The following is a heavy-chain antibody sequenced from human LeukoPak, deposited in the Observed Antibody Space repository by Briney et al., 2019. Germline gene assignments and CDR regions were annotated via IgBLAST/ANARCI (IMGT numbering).Heavy chain of an antibody. CDR3: ARDLYGDYSVY. CDR1: GFTFSGYW. V-gene: IGHV3-74*01. J-gene: IGHJ4*02. Sequence: GGSLRLSCAASGFTFSGYWRPWVRQAPGKGLLWVSRINSDGSSTSYADSVKGRFTISRDNAKNTLYLQMNSLRAEDTAVYYCARDLYGDYSVYWGQGTLVTVSS. D-gene: IGHD4-17*01. CDR2: INSDGSST.